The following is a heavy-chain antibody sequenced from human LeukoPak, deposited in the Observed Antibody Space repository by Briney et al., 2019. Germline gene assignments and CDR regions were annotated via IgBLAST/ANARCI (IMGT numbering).Heavy chain of an antibody. CDR3: AKVERDSYGYRFDY. Sequence: GGSLRLSCAASGFTFSSYGMSWVRQAPGKGLEWVSAISGSGGSTYYADSVKGRFTISRDNSKNTLYLQMNSLRAEDTAVYYCAKVERDSYGYRFDYWGQGTLVTVSS. D-gene: IGHD5-18*01. J-gene: IGHJ4*02. CDR1: GFTFSSYG. CDR2: ISGSGGST. V-gene: IGHV3-23*01.